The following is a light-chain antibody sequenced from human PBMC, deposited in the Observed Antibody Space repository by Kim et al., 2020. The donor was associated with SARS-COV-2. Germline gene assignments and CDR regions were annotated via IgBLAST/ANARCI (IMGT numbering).Light chain of an antibody. Sequence: SSPGERATLSCRASQSVDNYLTWYQQRPGQAPRLLIHDASNRATGIPARFSGSGSGTDFTLTISSLEPEDFAVYYCQQRSNWPRTFGQGTKVDIK. CDR1: QSVDNY. J-gene: IGKJ1*01. CDR2: DAS. CDR3: QQRSNWPRT. V-gene: IGKV3-11*01.